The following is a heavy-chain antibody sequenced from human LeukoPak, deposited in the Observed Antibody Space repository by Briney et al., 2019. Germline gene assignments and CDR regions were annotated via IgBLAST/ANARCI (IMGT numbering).Heavy chain of an antibody. CDR2: ISSSSSYI. CDR3: ARAGSGYRDY. V-gene: IGHV3-21*01. CDR1: GFTFSSYS. Sequence: GGSLRLSCATSGFTFSSYSMNWVRQAPGKGLEWVSSISSSSSYIYYADSVKGRFTISRDNAKNSLYLQMNSLRAEDTAVYYCARAGSGYRDYWGRGTLVTVSS. J-gene: IGHJ4*02. D-gene: IGHD3-3*01.